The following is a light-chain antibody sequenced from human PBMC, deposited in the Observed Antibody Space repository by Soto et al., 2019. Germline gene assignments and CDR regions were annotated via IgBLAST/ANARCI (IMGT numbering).Light chain of an antibody. CDR1: QSVSSSY. V-gene: IGKV3-20*01. Sequence: RTTLSCRASQSVSSSYLAWYQQKPGQAPRLLIYGASSRATGIPDRFSGSGSGTDFTLTICRLEPEDFAMYYCQQYGSSPRTFGQGTKVDI. J-gene: IGKJ1*01. CDR2: GAS. CDR3: QQYGSSPRT.